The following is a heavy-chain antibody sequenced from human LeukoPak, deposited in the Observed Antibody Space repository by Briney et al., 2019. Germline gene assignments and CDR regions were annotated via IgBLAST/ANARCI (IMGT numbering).Heavy chain of an antibody. CDR2: ISFDGSNE. J-gene: IGHJ4*02. D-gene: IGHD3-22*01. CDR3: ARDGNYYDSSGYYQRDFDY. CDR1: GFTFSSYA. Sequence: GGSLRLSCAASGFTFSSYAMSWVRQSPGRGLEWVSFISFDGSNEFYADSLKGRFTISRDNAKNSLYLQMNSLRAEDTAVYYCARDGNYYDSSGYYQRDFDYWGQGTLVTVSS. V-gene: IGHV3-30*03.